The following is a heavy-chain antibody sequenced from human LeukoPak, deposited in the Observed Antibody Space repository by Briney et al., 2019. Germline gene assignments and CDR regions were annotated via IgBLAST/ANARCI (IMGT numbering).Heavy chain of an antibody. CDR2: IYSGGTT. V-gene: IGHV3-53*01. J-gene: IGHJ4*02. CDR1: GFTVSSNY. Sequence: GGSLRLSCAASGFTVSSNYMSWVRQAPGKGLEWVSVIYSGGTTYYADSVRGRFTISRDNSKNTLYLQMNSLRAEDTAVYYCARVVRLSITSSGYFDYWGQGTLVTVSS. D-gene: IGHD2-2*01. CDR3: ARVVRLSITSSGYFDY.